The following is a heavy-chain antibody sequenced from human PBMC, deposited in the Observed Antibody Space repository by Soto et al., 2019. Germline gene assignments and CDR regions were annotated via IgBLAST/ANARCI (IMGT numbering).Heavy chain of an antibody. CDR3: ARHIAVSGTRGFDF. Sequence: QVQLQESGPGLMKPSGTLSLTCAVSGGSISTNWWSWVRQPPGKGLEWIGEIYDSGSTNYNPSLKNLVTMSVDKSQNHLSLNLNSVTAADTAVYYCARHIAVSGTRGFDFWGQGTLVTVSS. CDR1: GGSISTNW. J-gene: IGHJ4*02. CDR2: IYDSGST. D-gene: IGHD6-19*01. V-gene: IGHV4-4*02.